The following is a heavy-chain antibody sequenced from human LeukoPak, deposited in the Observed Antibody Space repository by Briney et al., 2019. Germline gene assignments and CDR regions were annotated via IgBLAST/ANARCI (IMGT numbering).Heavy chain of an antibody. V-gene: IGHV4-59*01. CDR2: IHYSGST. J-gene: IGHJ4*02. Sequence: SETLSLTCTVSGDSISSYYWSWIRQPPGKGLEWNGYIHYSGSTNYNPSLKSRVTISVNTSKNQFSLKLRSVTTADTAEYYCARAVVVVAAPEVQLDYWGQGTLVTVSS. D-gene: IGHD2-15*01. CDR3: ARAVVVVAAPEVQLDY. CDR1: GDSISSYY.